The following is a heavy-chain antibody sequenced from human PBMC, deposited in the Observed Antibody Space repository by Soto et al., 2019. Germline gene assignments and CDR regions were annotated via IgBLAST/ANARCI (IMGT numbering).Heavy chain of an antibody. J-gene: IGHJ4*02. V-gene: IGHV3-23*01. CDR3: SRRTSGWYFDY. CDR2: ISGSGDST. D-gene: IGHD6-19*01. CDR1: GFTFSSYA. Sequence: GGSLRLSCAASGFTFSSYAMSWVRQAPGKGLEWVSVISGSGDSTYYADSVKGRFTISRDNSKNTLYLQVNSLRAEDTAVYYCSRRTSGWYFDYWGQGTLVTVSS.